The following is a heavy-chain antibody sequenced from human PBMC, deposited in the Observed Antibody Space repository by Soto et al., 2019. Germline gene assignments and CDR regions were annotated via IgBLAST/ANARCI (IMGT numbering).Heavy chain of an antibody. Sequence: PGGSLRLSCAASGYTFSDYYMSWIRQAPGKGLEWISYIDYGGTKKYYADSVKGRFTITRDNSKNSLYLQMDSLGAEDTAVYYCARDDRASGWYVAMDVWGQGTTVTVSS. J-gene: IGHJ6*02. CDR2: IDYGGTKK. CDR1: GYTFSDYY. V-gene: IGHV3-11*04. CDR3: ARDDRASGWYVAMDV. D-gene: IGHD6-19*01.